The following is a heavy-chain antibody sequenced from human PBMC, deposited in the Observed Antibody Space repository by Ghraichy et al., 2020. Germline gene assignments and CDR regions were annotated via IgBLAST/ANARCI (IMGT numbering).Heavy chain of an antibody. V-gene: IGHV4-59*01. CDR2: IYYSGST. Sequence: SETLSLTCTVSGGSISSYYWSWIRQPPGKGLEWIGYIYYSGSTNYNPSLKSRVTISVDTSKNQFPLKLSSVTAADTAVYYCARDYYGSGRRDYYYYGMDVWGQGTTVTVSS. CDR3: ARDYYGSGRRDYYYYGMDV. CDR1: GGSISSYY. J-gene: IGHJ6*02. D-gene: IGHD3-10*01.